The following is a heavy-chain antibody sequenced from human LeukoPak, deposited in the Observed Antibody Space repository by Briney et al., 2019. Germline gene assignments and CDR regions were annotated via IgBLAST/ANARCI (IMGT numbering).Heavy chain of an antibody. Sequence: ASVKVSCKASGYIFTSDAMHWVRQAPGQRLEWMGWINTDNGNTKYSQKFQGRVTITRDTSANTGYMELGSLRSEDTAVYYCARMKRYYFDYWGQGTLVTVSS. CDR3: ARMKRYYFDY. CDR2: INTDNGNT. D-gene: IGHD1-14*01. J-gene: IGHJ4*02. V-gene: IGHV1-3*04. CDR1: GYIFTSDA.